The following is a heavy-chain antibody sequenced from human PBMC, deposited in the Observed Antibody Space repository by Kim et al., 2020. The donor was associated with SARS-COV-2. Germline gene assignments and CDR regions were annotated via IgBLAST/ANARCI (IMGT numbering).Heavy chain of an antibody. CDR1: GFTFSSYT. CDR2: TPYDGGGE. Sequence: GGSLRLSCEASGFTFSSYTIHWVRQAPGKGLEWVALTPYDGGGEYYGASVRGRFTISRDNSNNRVYLQMNSLGHEDTAVYYCVRDGKRNWPGYLDYWGQGTVVAVSS. V-gene: IGHV3-30*04. CDR3: VRDGKRNWPGYLDY. J-gene: IGHJ4*02. D-gene: IGHD1-26*01.